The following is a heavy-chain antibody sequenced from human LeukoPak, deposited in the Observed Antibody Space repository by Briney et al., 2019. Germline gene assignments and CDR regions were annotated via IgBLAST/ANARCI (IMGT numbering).Heavy chain of an antibody. J-gene: IGHJ3*02. Sequence: SSETLSLTCTVSGGSISSYYWSWIRQPAGKGLEWIGRIYTSGSTNYNPSLKSRVTISVDTSKNQFSLKLSSVTAADTAVYYCARYTAMVAFHAHGFDIWGQGTMVTVSS. CDR1: GGSISSYY. V-gene: IGHV4-4*07. CDR3: ARYTAMVAFHAHGFDI. CDR2: IYTSGST. D-gene: IGHD5-18*01.